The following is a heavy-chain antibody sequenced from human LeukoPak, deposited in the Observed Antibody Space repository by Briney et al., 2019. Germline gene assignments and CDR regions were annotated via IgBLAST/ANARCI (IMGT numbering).Heavy chain of an antibody. Sequence: GESLKISCHGFGYSFTSYWIGWVRQMPGKGMEWRGVIYSGDFRIRYNPSFQGQVTISVDKSISTAYLQWVSLRASDSAMYYCACRDLTSTWSFPWGQGTLVTVSS. V-gene: IGHV5-51*01. CDR3: ACRDLTSTWSFP. D-gene: IGHD6-13*01. CDR2: IYSGDFRI. J-gene: IGHJ5*02. CDR1: GYSFTSYW.